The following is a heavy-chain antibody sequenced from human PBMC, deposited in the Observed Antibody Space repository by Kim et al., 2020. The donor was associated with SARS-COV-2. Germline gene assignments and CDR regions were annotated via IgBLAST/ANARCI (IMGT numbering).Heavy chain of an antibody. J-gene: IGHJ3*02. CDR2: INPNSGGT. V-gene: IGHV1-2*02. Sequence: ASVKVSCKASGYTFTGYYMHWVRQAPGQGLEWMGWINPNSGGTNYAQKFQGRVTMTRDTSISTAYMELSRLRSDDTAVYYCAREVGGDYVWGSYRQGRAFDIWGQGTMVTVSS. D-gene: IGHD3-16*02. CDR3: AREVGGDYVWGSYRQGRAFDI. CDR1: GYTFTGYY.